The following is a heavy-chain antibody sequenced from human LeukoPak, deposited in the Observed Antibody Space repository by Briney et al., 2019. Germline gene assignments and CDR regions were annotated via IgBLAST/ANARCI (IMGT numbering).Heavy chain of an antibody. Sequence: SETLSLTCTVSGGSLSSYYWSWIRLPPGKGLEWIGYIYYSGSAKYNPSLKSRVTISVDTSKNQFSLKLSSVTAADTAVYYCARDSSGWSFGMDVWGQGTTVTVSS. V-gene: IGHV4-59*12. D-gene: IGHD6-19*01. CDR2: IYYSGSA. CDR3: ARDSSGWSFGMDV. J-gene: IGHJ6*02. CDR1: GGSLSSYY.